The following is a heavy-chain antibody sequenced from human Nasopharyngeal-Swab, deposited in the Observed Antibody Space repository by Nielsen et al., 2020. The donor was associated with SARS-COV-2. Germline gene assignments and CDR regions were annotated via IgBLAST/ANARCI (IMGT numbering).Heavy chain of an antibody. D-gene: IGHD6-13*01. V-gene: IGHV4-39*01. CDR2: IYYSGST. J-gene: IGHJ6*03. CDR3: ARHPVPHILAAPYYYYYMDV. Sequence: SETLSLTCTVSGDSISSSSYYWGWIRQPPGKGLEWIGSIYYSGSTYYNPSLKSRVTISVDTSKNQFSLKLSSVTAADTAVYYCARHPVPHILAAPYYYYYMDVWGKGTTVTVSS. CDR1: GDSISSSSYY.